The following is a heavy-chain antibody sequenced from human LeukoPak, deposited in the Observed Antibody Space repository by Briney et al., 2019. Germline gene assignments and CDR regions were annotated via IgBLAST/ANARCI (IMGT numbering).Heavy chain of an antibody. CDR2: IYPGDSDT. D-gene: IGHD4-11*01. Sequence: GESLKISCKGSGYSFTSYWIGWVRQMPGKGLEWMGIIYPGDSDTRYSPSFQGQVTISADKSISTAYLQWSSLEASDTAMYYCARQKHDYSNYYYYYGMDVWGQGTTVTVSS. J-gene: IGHJ6*02. CDR3: ARQKHDYSNYYYYYGMDV. V-gene: IGHV5-51*01. CDR1: GYSFTSYW.